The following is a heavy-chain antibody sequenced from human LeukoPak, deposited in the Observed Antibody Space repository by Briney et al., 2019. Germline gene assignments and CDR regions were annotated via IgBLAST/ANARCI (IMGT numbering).Heavy chain of an antibody. D-gene: IGHD6-13*01. Sequence: ASVTVSFKASGYTFTGYYMHWVRQAPGQGLEWMGWINPNSGGTNYAQKFQGRVTMTRDTSISTAYMELSRLRSDDTAVYYCARTAYSSTWDFDYWGQGTLVTVSS. V-gene: IGHV1-2*02. CDR2: INPNSGGT. CDR3: ARTAYSSTWDFDY. CDR1: GYTFTGYY. J-gene: IGHJ4*02.